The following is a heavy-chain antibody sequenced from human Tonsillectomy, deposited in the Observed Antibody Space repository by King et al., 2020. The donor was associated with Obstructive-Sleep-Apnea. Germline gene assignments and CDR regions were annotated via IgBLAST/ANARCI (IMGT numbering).Heavy chain of an antibody. J-gene: IGHJ4*02. CDR2: INWNSGSI. V-gene: IGHV3-9*01. D-gene: IGHD6-19*01. CDR1: GFTFDDYA. CDR3: AKDLSSGWYGPSDY. Sequence: VQLVESGGGLVQPGRSLRLSCATSGFTFDDYAIHWVRQAPGKGLEWVSGINWNSGSIGYADSVKGRFTISRDNAKNSLYLQMNSLRAGDTALYYCAKDLSSGWYGPSDYWGQGTLVTVSS.